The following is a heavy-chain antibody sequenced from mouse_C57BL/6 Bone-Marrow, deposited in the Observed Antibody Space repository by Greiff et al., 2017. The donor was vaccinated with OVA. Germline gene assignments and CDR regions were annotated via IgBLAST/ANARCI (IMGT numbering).Heavy chain of an antibody. CDR3: ARGPFDGYYVDY. CDR1: GYSITSGYY. Sequence: EVKLQQSGPGLVKPSQSLSLTCSVTGYSITSGYYWNWIRQFPGNKLEWMGYISYDGSNNYNPSLKNRISITRDTSKNQFFLKLNSVTTEDTATYYCARGPFDGYYVDYWGQGTTLTVSS. J-gene: IGHJ2*01. D-gene: IGHD2-3*01. CDR2: ISYDGSN. V-gene: IGHV3-6*01.